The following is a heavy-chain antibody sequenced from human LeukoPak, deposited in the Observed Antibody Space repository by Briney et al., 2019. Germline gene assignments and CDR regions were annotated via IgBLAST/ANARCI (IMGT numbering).Heavy chain of an antibody. CDR2: ISTSSSYI. J-gene: IGHJ3*01. V-gene: IGHV3-21*06. CDR1: GFTFRSYT. D-gene: IGHD5-12*01. Sequence: KSGGSLRLSCAASGFTFRSYTMNWVRQAPGKGLEWVSSISTSSSYIYYADSVKGRFTISRDNAKNALYLQMNSLRAEDTAVYYCARDIDTGYVGDAFDVWGQGTMVTVSS. CDR3: ARDIDTGYVGDAFDV.